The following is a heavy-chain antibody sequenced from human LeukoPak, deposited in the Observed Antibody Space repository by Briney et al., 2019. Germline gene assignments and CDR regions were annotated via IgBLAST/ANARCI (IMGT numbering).Heavy chain of an antibody. CDR3: ASNRRGYSAPLDY. D-gene: IGHD5-12*01. Sequence: ASVQVSCKASGGTFSSYAISWVRQAPGQGLEWMGGIIPIFGTANYAQKFQGRVTITADESTSTAYMELSSLRSEDTAVYYCASNRRGYSAPLDYWGQGTLVTVSS. V-gene: IGHV1-69*13. CDR1: GGTFSSYA. CDR2: IIPIFGTA. J-gene: IGHJ4*02.